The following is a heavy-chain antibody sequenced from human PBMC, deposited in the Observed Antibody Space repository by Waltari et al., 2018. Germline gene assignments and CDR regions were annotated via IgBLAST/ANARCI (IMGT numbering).Heavy chain of an antibody. CDR2: FDPEDGET. CDR3: ATGWRIAAAGNN. CDR1: GGTFSSYA. V-gene: IGHV1-24*01. Sequence: QVQLVQSGAEVKKPGSSVKVSCKASGGTFSSYAISWVRQAPGKGLEWMGGFDPEDGETIYAQKFQGRVTMTEDTSTDTAYMELSSLRSEDTAVYYCATGWRIAAAGNNWGQGTLVTVSS. J-gene: IGHJ4*02. D-gene: IGHD6-13*01.